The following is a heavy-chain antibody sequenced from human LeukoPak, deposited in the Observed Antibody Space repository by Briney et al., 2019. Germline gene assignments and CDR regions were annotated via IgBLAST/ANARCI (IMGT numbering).Heavy chain of an antibody. CDR3: AKDLLVVGYFDY. Sequence: GGSLRLSCAASGFTFSDYYMTWVRQAPGKGLEWVSAISGSGAGENTNYIDSVKGRFTISRDNSKNILYLQMNSLRTEDTAIYYCAKDLLVVGYFDYWGQGILVTVSS. D-gene: IGHD2-15*01. V-gene: IGHV3-23*01. J-gene: IGHJ4*02. CDR2: ISGSGAGENT. CDR1: GFTFSDYY.